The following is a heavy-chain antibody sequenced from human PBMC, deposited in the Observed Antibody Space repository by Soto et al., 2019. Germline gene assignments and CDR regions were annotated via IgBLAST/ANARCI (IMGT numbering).Heavy chain of an antibody. Sequence: PGGSLRLSCVASGFTFSSYAMDWVRQAPGKGLEWVAVISHDGSNKHYADSMKGRFTISRDNSKNTLYLQMNSLRAEDTAFYYCAKDSGYSLGFDNWGQGTLVTVSS. J-gene: IGHJ4*02. CDR1: GFTFSSYA. CDR2: ISHDGSNK. V-gene: IGHV3-30-3*01. D-gene: IGHD3-10*01. CDR3: AKDSGYSLGFDN.